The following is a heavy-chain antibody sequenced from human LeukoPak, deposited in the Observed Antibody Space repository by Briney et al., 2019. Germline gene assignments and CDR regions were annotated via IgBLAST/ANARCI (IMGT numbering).Heavy chain of an antibody. CDR3: VRDQHWLVPHYFDY. Sequence: PGESLTLSCAASRVTFSSYTMNWVRQPPGKGLEWISYINSTGSTIYFAASEKSLSTISSTTTKDSSYLQINSPRDDDAAVYYCVRDQHWLVPHYFDYWGEGALVTVSS. D-gene: IGHD6-6*01. CDR2: INSTGSTI. CDR1: RVTFSSYT. V-gene: IGHV3-48*02. J-gene: IGHJ4*02.